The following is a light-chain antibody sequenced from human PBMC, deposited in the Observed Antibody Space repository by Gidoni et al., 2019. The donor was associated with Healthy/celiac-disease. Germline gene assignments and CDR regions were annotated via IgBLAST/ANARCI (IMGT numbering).Light chain of an antibody. J-gene: IGKJ2*01. CDR1: QDISNY. Sequence: DIQMTQSPSSLSASVGDRVTITCQASQDISNYLNWYQQKPGKAPKLLSYDASNLETGVPSRFSGSGSGTDFTFTISSLQPEAIATYYCQQYDNLRYTFXXXTKLEIK. CDR2: DAS. V-gene: IGKV1-33*01. CDR3: QQYDNLRYT.